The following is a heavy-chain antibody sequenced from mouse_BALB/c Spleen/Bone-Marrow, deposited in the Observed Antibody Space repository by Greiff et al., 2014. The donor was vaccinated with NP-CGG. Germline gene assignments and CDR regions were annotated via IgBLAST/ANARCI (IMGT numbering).Heavy chain of an antibody. CDR1: GFNIKDTY. Sequence: EVQLQQSGAELVKPGASVKLSCTASGFNIKDTYMHWVKQRPEQGLEWIGRIDPANGNTKYDPRFQGKATITADTSSNTAYLQLSSLTSEDTAVYYCARYGNYCYAMDYWGQGTSVTVSS. CDR3: ARYGNYCYAMDY. CDR2: IDPANGNT. D-gene: IGHD2-1*01. J-gene: IGHJ4*01. V-gene: IGHV14-3*02.